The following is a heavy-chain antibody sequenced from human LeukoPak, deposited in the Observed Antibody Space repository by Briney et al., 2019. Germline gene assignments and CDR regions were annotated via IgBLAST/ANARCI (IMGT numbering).Heavy chain of an antibody. D-gene: IGHD6-19*01. CDR2: ISSSSSYT. CDR3: ARDRTPDEQWLVVGAPGN. Sequence: GGSLRLSCAASGFTFSSYSMNWVRQAPGKGLEWVSSISSSSSYTYYADSVKGRFTISRDNAKNSLYLQMNSLRAEDTAVYYCARDRTPDEQWLVVGAPGNWGQGTLVTVSS. CDR1: GFTFSSYS. J-gene: IGHJ4*02. V-gene: IGHV3-21*01.